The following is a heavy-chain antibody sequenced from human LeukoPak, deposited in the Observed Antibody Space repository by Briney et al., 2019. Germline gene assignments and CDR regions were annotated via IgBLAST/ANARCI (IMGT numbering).Heavy chain of an antibody. CDR2: FDPKDGDT. V-gene: IGHV1-24*01. Sequence: GASVKVSCKVSGYTLTELSVHWVRQAPGKGLEWMGNFDPKDGDTIYAQRFQGRVTITRNTSISTAYMELSSLRSEDTAVYYCARGRELVVDAFDIWGQGTMVTVSS. CDR1: GYTLTELS. J-gene: IGHJ3*02. D-gene: IGHD1-26*01. CDR3: ARGRELVVDAFDI.